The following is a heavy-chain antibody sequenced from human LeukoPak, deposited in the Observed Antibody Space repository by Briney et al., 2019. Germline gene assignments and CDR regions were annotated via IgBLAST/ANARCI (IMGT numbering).Heavy chain of an antibody. CDR2: IYHSGST. CDR3: ARDGHSYYDILTGYYRGAFDI. Sequence: TSETLSLTCTVSGYPISSGYYWGWIRQPPGKGLEWIGSIYHSGSTYYNPSLKSRVTISVDTSKNQFSLKLSSVTAADTAVYYCARDGHSYYDILTGYYRGAFDIWGQGTMVTVSS. V-gene: IGHV4-38-2*02. CDR1: GYPISSGYY. D-gene: IGHD3-9*01. J-gene: IGHJ3*02.